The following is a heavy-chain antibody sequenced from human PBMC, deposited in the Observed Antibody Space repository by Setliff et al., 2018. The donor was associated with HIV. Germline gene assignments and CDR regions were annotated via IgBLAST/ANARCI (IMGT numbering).Heavy chain of an antibody. J-gene: IGHJ4*02. CDR1: GGTFSSYA. V-gene: IGHV1-69*05. D-gene: IGHD4-17*01. Sequence: SVKVSCKASGGTFSSYAVSWVRQAPGQGLEWMGGIIPIFGTANYAQKFQGRVTITTDESTSTAYMELSSLRSEDTAVYYCARPFDYGDYGSLDYWGQGTRVT. CDR2: IIPIFGTA. CDR3: ARPFDYGDYGSLDY.